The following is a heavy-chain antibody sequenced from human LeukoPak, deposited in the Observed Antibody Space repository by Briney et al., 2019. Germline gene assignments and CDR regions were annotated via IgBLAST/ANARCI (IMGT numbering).Heavy chain of an antibody. CDR3: ARGGVYSTSAVDY. CDR1: GFTFSSYA. CDR2: ISSDGSNK. V-gene: IGHV3-30*04. D-gene: IGHD6-6*01. J-gene: IGHJ4*02. Sequence: TGGSLRLSCATSGFTFSSYAVHWVRQAPGKGLERVAVISSDGSNKYYADSVKGRFTISRDNSKNTLYLQMNSLRAEDTAVYYCARGGVYSTSAVDYWGQGTLVTVSS.